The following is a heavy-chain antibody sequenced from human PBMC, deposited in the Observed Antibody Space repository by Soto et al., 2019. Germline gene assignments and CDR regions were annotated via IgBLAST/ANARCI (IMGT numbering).Heavy chain of an antibody. CDR3: AHRPHPSYYYYYGMDV. CDR1: GFSLSTSGVG. Sequence: SGPTLVKPTQTLTLTCTFSGFSLSTSGVGVGWIRQPPGKALEWLALIYWNDDKRYSPSLKGRLTITKDTSKNQVVLTMTNMDPVDTATYYCAHRPHPSYYYYYGMDVWGQGTTVTVSS. J-gene: IGHJ6*02. D-gene: IGHD6-6*01. V-gene: IGHV2-5*01. CDR2: IYWNDDK.